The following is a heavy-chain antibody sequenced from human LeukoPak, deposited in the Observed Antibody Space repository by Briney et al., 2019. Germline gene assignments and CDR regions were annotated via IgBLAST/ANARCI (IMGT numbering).Heavy chain of an antibody. J-gene: IGHJ6*03. V-gene: IGHV4-59*01. CDR3: ARYVRGPDYYIDV. Sequence: PSETLSLTCTASGGSLSSDYWSWIRPPPGKGLEWIGYVSYSGTTNYNPSLNSRLTISLDTSKNRFSLNLSSVTAADTAIYFCARYVRGPDYYIDVWGKGTTVTVSS. D-gene: IGHD3-10*02. CDR2: VSYSGTT. CDR1: GGSLSSDY.